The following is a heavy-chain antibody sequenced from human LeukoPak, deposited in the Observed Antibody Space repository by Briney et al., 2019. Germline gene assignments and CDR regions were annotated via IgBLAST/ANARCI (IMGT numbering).Heavy chain of an antibody. Sequence: SETLSLTCAVYGGSFSGYYWSWIRQPLGKGLEWIGEINHSENTDYNPALKSRVTLSVDTSKNQFSLKLSSVTAADTAVYYCARIPSTVVTPNWYFDLWGRGTLVTVSS. J-gene: IGHJ2*01. CDR1: GGSFSGYY. CDR2: INHSENT. CDR3: ARIPSTVVTPNWYFDL. V-gene: IGHV4-34*01. D-gene: IGHD4-23*01.